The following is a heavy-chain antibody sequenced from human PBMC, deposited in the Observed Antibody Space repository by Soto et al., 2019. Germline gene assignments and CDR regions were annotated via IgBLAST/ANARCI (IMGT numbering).Heavy chain of an antibody. CDR3: AKDAISGDGIWLMDS. CDR1: GFTFRNYA. V-gene: IGHV3-23*01. J-gene: IGHJ5*02. Sequence: GGSLRLSXATSGFTFRNYAMTRARQAPGKGLEWVSSLLRSGSSAYYADSVRGRFSISSDTSANSLYLQMDNLRAEDTAIYYCAKDAISGDGIWLMDSWGQGTVVTVSS. CDR2: LLRSGSSA. D-gene: IGHD4-17*01.